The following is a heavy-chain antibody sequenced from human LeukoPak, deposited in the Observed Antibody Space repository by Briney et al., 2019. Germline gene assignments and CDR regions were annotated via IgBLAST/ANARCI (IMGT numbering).Heavy chain of an antibody. D-gene: IGHD5-18*01. V-gene: IGHV5-10-1*01. CDR2: IDPSDSYT. Sequence: GESLKISCKGSGYSFTSYWISWVRQMPGKGLEWMGRIDPSDSYTNYSPSFQGHVTISADKSISTAYLQWSSLKASDTAMYYCARILGSSYGFRQVGDFDYWGQGTLVTVSS. J-gene: IGHJ4*02. CDR1: GYSFTSYW. CDR3: ARILGSSYGFRQVGDFDY.